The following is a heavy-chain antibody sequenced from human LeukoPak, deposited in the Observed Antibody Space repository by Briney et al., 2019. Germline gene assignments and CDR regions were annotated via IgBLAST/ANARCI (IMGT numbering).Heavy chain of an antibody. V-gene: IGHV3-48*03. CDR3: ARNTAGTLGN. CDR1: RFTFSSYE. Sequence: GGSLRLSCAASRFTFSSYEMNWVRQAPGKGLEWVSSISSSGDTKHYADSVKGRFTISRDNSKNTLYLQMNSLRAEDTAVYYCARNTAGTLGNWGQGTLVTVSS. CDR2: ISSSGDTK. J-gene: IGHJ4*02. D-gene: IGHD1-14*01.